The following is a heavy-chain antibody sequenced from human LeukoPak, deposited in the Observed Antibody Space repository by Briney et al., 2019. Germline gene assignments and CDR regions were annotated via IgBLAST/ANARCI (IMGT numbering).Heavy chain of an antibody. J-gene: IGHJ6*03. CDR3: ARELKGRVLWFGGYYYMDV. Sequence: SETLSLTCTVSGGSISSSSYYWGWIRQPPGKGLEWIGSIYYSGSTYYNPSLKSRVTISVDTSKNQFSLKLGSVTAADTAVYYCARELKGRVLWFGGYYYMDVWGKGTTVTVSS. CDR2: IYYSGST. V-gene: IGHV4-39*07. CDR1: GGSISSSSYY. D-gene: IGHD3-10*01.